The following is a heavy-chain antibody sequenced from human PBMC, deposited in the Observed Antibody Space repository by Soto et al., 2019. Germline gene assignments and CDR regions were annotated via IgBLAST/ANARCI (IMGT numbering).Heavy chain of an antibody. Sequence: QVQLVQSGAEVKKPGSSVKVSCKASGGTFSSYAISWVRQAPGQGLEWMGGIIPIFGTANYAQKFQGRVTITADESTSTGYMELSSLRSEDTAVYYCARSPPPLGGAETYYFDYWGQGTLVTVSS. D-gene: IGHD2-21*01. V-gene: IGHV1-69*01. CDR2: IIPIFGTA. J-gene: IGHJ4*02. CDR1: GGTFSSYA. CDR3: ARSPPPLGGAETYYFDY.